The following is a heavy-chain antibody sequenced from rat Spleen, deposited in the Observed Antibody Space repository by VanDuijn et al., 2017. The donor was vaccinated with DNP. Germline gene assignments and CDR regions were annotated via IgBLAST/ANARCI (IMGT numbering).Heavy chain of an antibody. CDR3: ARRLQVDY. J-gene: IGHJ2*01. Sequence: EVQLVESGGGLVQPGRSLKLSCAASGFTFSDYAMAWVRQAPTKGLEWVATISYDGSSTYYRDSVKGRFTISRDNAKSTLYLQMNSLRSEDTATYYCARRLQVDYWGQGVMVTVSS. D-gene: IGHD1-1*01. V-gene: IGHV5-29*01. CDR2: ISYDGSST. CDR1: GFTFSDYA.